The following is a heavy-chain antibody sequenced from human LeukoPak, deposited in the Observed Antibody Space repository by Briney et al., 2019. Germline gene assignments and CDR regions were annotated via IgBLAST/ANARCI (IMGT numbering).Heavy chain of an antibody. J-gene: IGHJ4*02. D-gene: IGHD2-2*01. CDR1: GFTFNTYW. Sequence: PGGSLRLSCAASGFTFNTYWMGWVRQAPGKGPEWVAKIKPDGSEKDHVDSVKGRFTISRDNAKNSLYLQINSLRAEDTAVYYCAKVMPLYQLQWGLYDYWGQGTLVTVSS. CDR2: IKPDGSEK. CDR3: AKVMPLYQLQWGLYDY. V-gene: IGHV3-7*03.